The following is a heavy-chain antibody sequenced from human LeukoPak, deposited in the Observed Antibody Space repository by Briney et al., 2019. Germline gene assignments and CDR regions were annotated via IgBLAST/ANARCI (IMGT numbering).Heavy chain of an antibody. CDR3: AKKISGSYSVPFDY. D-gene: IGHD1-26*01. J-gene: IGHJ4*02. Sequence: PGGSLRLSCAASGFTFRSYAMSWVRQAPGKGLEWVSAISGSGNSTYYADSVKGRFTISRDNSKNTLYLQMNSQRAEDTAIYYCAKKISGSYSVPFDYWGQGTLVTVSS. CDR2: ISGSGNST. V-gene: IGHV3-23*01. CDR1: GFTFRSYA.